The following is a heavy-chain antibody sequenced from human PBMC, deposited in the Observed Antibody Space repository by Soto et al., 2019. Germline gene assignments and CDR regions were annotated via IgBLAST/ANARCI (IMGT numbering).Heavy chain of an antibody. CDR3: ASIFLYSSGWSYYFDY. V-gene: IGHV4-39*01. CDR2: IYYSGST. J-gene: IGHJ4*02. D-gene: IGHD6-19*01. Sequence: PSETLSLTCTVSGGSISSSSYYWGWIRQPPGKGLEWIGSIYYSGSTYYNPSLKSRVTISVDTSKNQFSLKLSSVTAADTAVYYCASIFLYSSGWSYYFDYWGQGTLVTVSS. CDR1: GGSISSSSYY.